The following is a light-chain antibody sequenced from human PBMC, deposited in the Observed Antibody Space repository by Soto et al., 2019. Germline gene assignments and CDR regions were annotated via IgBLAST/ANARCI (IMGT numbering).Light chain of an antibody. CDR1: QSISYW. V-gene: IGKV1-5*03. CDR2: KAS. J-gene: IGKJ1*01. CDR3: QQYNHYWT. Sequence: DIQMAQSPSTLSASVGDRVTITCRASQSISYWLAWYQQKPGKAPNLLIYKASSLESGVPSRFNGSGSGTEFTLTIRSLQPDDFATYYCQQYNHYWTFGQGTKVEIK.